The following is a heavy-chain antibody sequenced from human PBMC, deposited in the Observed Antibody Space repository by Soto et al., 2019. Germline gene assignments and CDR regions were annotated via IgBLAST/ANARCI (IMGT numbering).Heavy chain of an antibody. CDR1: GYTFTNYG. CDR3: AGEQSCSGDTCQRGGWFDP. D-gene: IGHD2-15*01. CDR2: ISAYNGNT. V-gene: IGHV1-18*01. J-gene: IGHJ5*02. Sequence: QVQLVQSGAEVKKPGASVKVSCKASGYTFTNYGISWVRQAPGQGLEWMGWISAYNGNTNYAQKLQGRVTMTTDTSTSTAYRELRSLRSDDTAGYYCAGEQSCSGDTCQRGGWFDPWGQGTLVTVSS.